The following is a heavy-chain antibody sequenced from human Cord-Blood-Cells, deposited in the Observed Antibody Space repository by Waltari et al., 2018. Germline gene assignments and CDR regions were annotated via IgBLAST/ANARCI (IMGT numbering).Heavy chain of an antibody. CDR3: ARGGYYGSGSYYNFAFDI. V-gene: IGHV1-69*06. Sequence: VQLVQSGAEVKKPGSSVKVSCKAYGGTLSRYAIRRVCPAHGTGLGWMGVIIPILGTANYAQKFRGRGTSTGDKSTSTAYMELSSLISEDTAVYYCARGGYYGSGSYYNFAFDIWGQGTMVTVSS. CDR1: GGTLSRYA. CDR2: IIPILGTA. J-gene: IGHJ3*02. D-gene: IGHD3-10*01.